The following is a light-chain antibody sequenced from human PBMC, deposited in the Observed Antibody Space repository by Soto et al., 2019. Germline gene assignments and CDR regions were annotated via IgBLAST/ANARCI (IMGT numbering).Light chain of an antibody. CDR3: QQSFSNYLT. Sequence: DILMTQSPSSLYASVGDRVTITCRASQNIRGFLHWYQQKSGKAPRLLIYGTSHLESGVPSRFGGSGSGTDFTLTITGLQPEDSASYFCQQSFSNYLTFGGGTKVDIK. J-gene: IGKJ4*01. CDR1: QNIRGF. V-gene: IGKV1-39*01. CDR2: GTS.